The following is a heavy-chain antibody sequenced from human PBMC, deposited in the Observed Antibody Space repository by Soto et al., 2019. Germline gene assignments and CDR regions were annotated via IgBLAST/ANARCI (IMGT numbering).Heavy chain of an antibody. V-gene: IGHV3-30-3*01. Sequence: GGSLRLSCAASGFTFSSYAMHWVRQAPGKGLEWVAVISYDGSNKYYADSVKGRFTISRDNSKNTLYLQMNSLRAEDTAVNYCAIHVDTQIWGQGTMVTVSS. D-gene: IGHD5-18*01. CDR2: ISYDGSNK. J-gene: IGHJ3*02. CDR1: GFTFSSYA. CDR3: AIHVDTQI.